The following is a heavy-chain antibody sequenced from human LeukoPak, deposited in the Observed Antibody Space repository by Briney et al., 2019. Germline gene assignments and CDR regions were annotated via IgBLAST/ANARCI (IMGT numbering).Heavy chain of an antibody. D-gene: IGHD5-18*01. V-gene: IGHV3-21*01. CDR1: GFTFSSYS. CDR2: ISSSSSYI. Sequence: PGGSLRLSCAASGFTFSSYSMNWVRQAPGKGLEWVSSISSSSSYIYYADSVKGRFTISRDNAKNSLYLQMNSLRAEDTAVYYCAREGGDSYGPNPLDYWGQGTLVTVHS. J-gene: IGHJ4*02. CDR3: AREGGDSYGPNPLDY.